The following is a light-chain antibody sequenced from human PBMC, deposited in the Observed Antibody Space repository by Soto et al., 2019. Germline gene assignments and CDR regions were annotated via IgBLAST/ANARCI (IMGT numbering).Light chain of an antibody. Sequence: EIVMTQSPATLSVSPGERATLSCRASQSVSSNLAWYQQKPGQAPRLLIYGASTRATGIPARFSGSGSGTEFTLTISSLQSEDFGVYYCQQYNNWPGAFGQGTKVDIK. CDR3: QQYNNWPGA. V-gene: IGKV3-15*01. J-gene: IGKJ1*01. CDR1: QSVSSN. CDR2: GAS.